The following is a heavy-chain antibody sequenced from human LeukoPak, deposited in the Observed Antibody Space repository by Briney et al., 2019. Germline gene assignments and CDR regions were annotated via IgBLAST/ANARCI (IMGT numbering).Heavy chain of an antibody. CDR2: IRYDGSNQ. V-gene: IGHV3-30*02. J-gene: IGHJ4*02. Sequence: GGSLRLSCAASGFTLRNYGMHWVRQAPGKGLEWVTFIRYDGSNQYYADSVRGRFTISRDISENTLHLQMNSLRAEDTAIYYCAKDDHYYGSGSYPDYWGQGTLVTVSS. CDR1: GFTLRNYG. CDR3: AKDDHYYGSGSYPDY. D-gene: IGHD3-10*01.